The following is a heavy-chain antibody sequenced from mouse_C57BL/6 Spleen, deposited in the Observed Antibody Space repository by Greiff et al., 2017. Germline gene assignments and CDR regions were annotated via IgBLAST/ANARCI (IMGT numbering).Heavy chain of an antibody. V-gene: IGHV5-4*01. Sequence: EVKLVESGGGLVKPGGSLKLSCAASGFTFSSYAMSWVRQTLEKRLEWVATISDGGSYTYYPDNVKGRFTISRDNAKNNLYLQMSHLKSEDTAMYYCAREDRGFDYWGQGTTLTVSS. CDR3: AREDRGFDY. CDR1: GFTFSSYA. J-gene: IGHJ2*01. CDR2: ISDGGSYT.